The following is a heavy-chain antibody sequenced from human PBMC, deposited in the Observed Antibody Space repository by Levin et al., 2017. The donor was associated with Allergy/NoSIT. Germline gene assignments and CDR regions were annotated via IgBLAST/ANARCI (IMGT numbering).Heavy chain of an antibody. CDR3: AVVSTIRFFGV. CDR1: GFTFSSYS. D-gene: IGHD3-3*01. Sequence: GESLKISCAASGFTFSSYSMNWVRQAPGKGLEWVSSISSSSSYIYYADSVKGRFTISRDNAKNSLYLQMNSLRAEDTAVYYCAVVSTIRFFGVWGQGTTVTVSS. CDR2: ISSSSSYI. V-gene: IGHV3-21*01. J-gene: IGHJ6*02.